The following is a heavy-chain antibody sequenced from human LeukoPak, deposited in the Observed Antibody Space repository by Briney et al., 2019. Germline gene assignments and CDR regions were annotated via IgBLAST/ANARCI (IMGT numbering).Heavy chain of an antibody. Sequence: PGGSLRLSCAASGFSVSTYGIHWVRQAPGKGLEWVAFIWSDGRNVNYADSVEGRFTISRDNSKNMVFLQMNSLTAEDTAVYYCAKDDLWFGLEYYFDYWGQGTLVTVSS. CDR3: AKDDLWFGLEYYFDY. CDR2: IWSDGRNV. J-gene: IGHJ4*02. CDR1: GFSVSTYG. V-gene: IGHV3-30*02. D-gene: IGHD3-10*01.